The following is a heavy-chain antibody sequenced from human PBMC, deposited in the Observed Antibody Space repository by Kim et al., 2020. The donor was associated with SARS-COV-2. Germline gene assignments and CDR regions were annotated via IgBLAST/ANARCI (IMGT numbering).Heavy chain of an antibody. CDR3: AKSPAGDPPYCFDL. D-gene: IGHD3-9*01. CDR2: ISSRGPST. J-gene: IGHJ1*01. V-gene: IGHV3-23*01. Sequence: GGSLRLSCAASGFSFTNYAMNWVRQAPGKGLEWVATISSRGPSTYYADSVKGRFAISRDNSQNTLSLQINSLTAEDTAVYFCAKSPAGDPPYCFDLWGQGTLVSVSS. CDR1: GFSFTNYA.